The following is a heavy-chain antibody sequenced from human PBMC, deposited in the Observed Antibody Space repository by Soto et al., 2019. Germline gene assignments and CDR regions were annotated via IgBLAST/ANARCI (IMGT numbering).Heavy chain of an antibody. CDR1: GGSISKFY. Sequence: PSETLSLTCNVSGGSISKFYWAWIRKTAGNGLEWMGRVYATGTTDYNPSLRSRVAMSVDISKKTFSLRLRSVTGADSGVYYCVRDGSKSLRDWFDPGGQGILVTVSS. V-gene: IGHV4-4*07. CDR2: VYATGTT. CDR3: VRDGSKSLRDWFDP. J-gene: IGHJ5*02.